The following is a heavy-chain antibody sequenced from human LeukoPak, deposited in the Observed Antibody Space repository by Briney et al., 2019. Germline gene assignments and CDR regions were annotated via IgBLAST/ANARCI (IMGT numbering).Heavy chain of an antibody. V-gene: IGHV3-7*01. CDR2: IKQDGSEK. D-gene: IGHD1-26*01. J-gene: IGHJ4*02. Sequence: GGSLRLSCAASGFTFSSYSMNWVRQAPGKGLEWVANIKQDGSEKNYVDSVKGRFTISRDNAKNSLYLQMNSLRVEDAAVYYCASDREVPQGLYFFDYWGQGTLVTVSS. CDR1: GFTFSSYS. CDR3: ASDREVPQGLYFFDY.